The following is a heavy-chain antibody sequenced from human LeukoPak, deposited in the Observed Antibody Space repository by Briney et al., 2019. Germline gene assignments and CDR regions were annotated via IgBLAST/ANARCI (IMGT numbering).Heavy chain of an antibody. J-gene: IGHJ3*02. CDR1: GYSIGSSYY. CDR2: VYQSGTT. D-gene: IGHD2-2*01. Sequence: SETLSLTCGVCGYSIGSSYYWAWIRQPPGKGLEWIGNVYQSGTTYYFPSLKSRVTMSVDTSKNQVSLNLTSVTAADTAVYYCARGETIVAVRRAGDLFDIWGQGTMVTVSS. CDR3: ARGETIVAVRRAGDLFDI. V-gene: IGHV4-38-2*01.